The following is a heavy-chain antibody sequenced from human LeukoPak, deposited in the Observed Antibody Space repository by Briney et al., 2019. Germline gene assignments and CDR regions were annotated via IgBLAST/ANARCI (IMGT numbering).Heavy chain of an antibody. J-gene: IGHJ2*01. CDR3: ARALRGRYWYFDL. CDR1: GGSISGYY. V-gene: IGHV4-59*01. Sequence: TSETLSLTCTVSGGSISGYYWSWIRQPPGKGLEWIGYIYYSGSTNYNPSLKSRVTISVDTSKNQFSLKLSSVTAADTAVYYCARALRGRYWYFDLWGRGTLVTVSS. CDR2: IYYSGST.